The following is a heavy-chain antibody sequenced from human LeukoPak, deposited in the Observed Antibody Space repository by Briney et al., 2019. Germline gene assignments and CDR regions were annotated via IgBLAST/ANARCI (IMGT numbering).Heavy chain of an antibody. CDR1: GGSFSGYY. Sequence: SETLSLTCAVYGGSFSGYYWSWIRQPPGKGLEWIGEINHSGSTNYNPSLKSRVTISVDTSKNQFSLRLSSVTAADTAVYFCARDIYGAFDIWGQGTMVTVSS. J-gene: IGHJ3*02. CDR2: INHSGST. D-gene: IGHD4-17*01. V-gene: IGHV4-34*01. CDR3: ARDIYGAFDI.